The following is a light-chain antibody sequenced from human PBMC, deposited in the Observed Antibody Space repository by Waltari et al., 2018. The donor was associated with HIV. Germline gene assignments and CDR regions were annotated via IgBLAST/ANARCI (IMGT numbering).Light chain of an antibody. CDR1: SSDIGYYNY. Sequence: QSALTQPASVSGSPGQSITISCTGTSSDIGYYNYVSWYQQHPGQAPKLMIHDVSKRPAGVSSRFTGSKSGNTASLTISGLQADDEADYSCSSYTSSSTLVFGGGTKLTVL. V-gene: IGLV2-14*01. J-gene: IGLJ2*01. CDR3: SSYTSSSTLV. CDR2: DVS.